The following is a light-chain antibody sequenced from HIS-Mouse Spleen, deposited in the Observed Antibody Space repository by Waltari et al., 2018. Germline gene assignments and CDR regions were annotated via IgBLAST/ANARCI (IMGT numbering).Light chain of an antibody. CDR2: DVS. V-gene: IGLV2-11*01. Sequence: QSALTQPRSVSGSPGQSVTISCTGTSSDVGGYNYVSWYQQHPGKAPNLMIYDVSKRPSGVPDRFSGSKSGNTASLTISGLQAEDEADYYCCSYAGSYTPNWVFGGGTKLTVL. J-gene: IGLJ3*02. CDR1: SSDVGGYNY. CDR3: CSYAGSYTPNWV.